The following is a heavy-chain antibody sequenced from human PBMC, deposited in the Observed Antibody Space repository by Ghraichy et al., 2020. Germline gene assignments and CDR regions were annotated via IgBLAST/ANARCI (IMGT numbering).Heavy chain of an antibody. J-gene: IGHJ4*02. CDR1: GFTLRTYA. V-gene: IGHV3-30*04. CDR3: ARDRGGY. CDR2: SSSDGSKN. D-gene: IGHD2-15*01. Sequence: GGSLRLSCAASGFTLRTYAMHWVRQAPGKGLEWGAVSSSDGSKNFYADSVKGRFTISRDNSRNTLFLQMNSLRGEDTAVYFCARDRGGYLCQGTPVTVSS.